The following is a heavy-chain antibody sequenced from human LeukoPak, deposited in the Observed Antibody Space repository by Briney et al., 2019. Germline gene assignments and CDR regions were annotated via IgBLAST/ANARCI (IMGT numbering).Heavy chain of an antibody. D-gene: IGHD3-3*01. CDR2: IYYSGST. V-gene: IGHV4-39*01. CDR3: ARLRWSGYYPFDY. Sequence: KPSGTLSLTCPVSGGSLSNSSYYWGWIRPPPGKGLEWVGGIYYSGSTYYNPSLKSRVTISVGTSKNQFSLKLSSVTAADTAVYYCARLRWSGYYPFDYWGQGTLVTVSS. CDR1: GGSLSNSSYY. J-gene: IGHJ4*02.